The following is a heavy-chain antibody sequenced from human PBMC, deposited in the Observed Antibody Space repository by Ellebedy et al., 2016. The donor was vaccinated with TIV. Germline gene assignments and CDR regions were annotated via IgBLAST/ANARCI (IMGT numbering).Heavy chain of an antibody. J-gene: IGHJ4*02. CDR1: GFTFNIYA. V-gene: IGHV3-33*01. Sequence: GESLKISCEASGFTFNIYAMHWVRQAPGKGLEWVAVIWYDGNNKYYADSVKGRFTISRDNSQNTLYLQMNSLRAEDTAVYYCARDPGWERVDYWGQGTLVTASS. CDR2: IWYDGNNK. D-gene: IGHD1-26*01. CDR3: ARDPGWERVDY.